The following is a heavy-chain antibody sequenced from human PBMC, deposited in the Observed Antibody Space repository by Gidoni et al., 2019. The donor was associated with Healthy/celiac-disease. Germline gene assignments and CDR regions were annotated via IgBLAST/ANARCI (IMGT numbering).Heavy chain of an antibody. CDR3: ARSIAVGGYDYFDY. Sequence: QVQLVQSGAEVKKPGASVKVSCKASGYTFANYGISWGRQAPGQGLEWVGWISAYKGNTNSAQKLQGRVTITTDTSTSIAYMELRSLRSDDTAVYYCARSIAVGGYDYFDYWGQGTLVTVSS. CDR1: GYTFANYG. V-gene: IGHV1-18*01. CDR2: ISAYKGNT. J-gene: IGHJ4*02. D-gene: IGHD5-12*01.